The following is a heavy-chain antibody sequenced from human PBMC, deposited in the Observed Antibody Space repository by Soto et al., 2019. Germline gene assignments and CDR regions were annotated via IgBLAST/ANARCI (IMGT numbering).Heavy chain of an antibody. CDR1: GCTFSSYA. Sequence: AVKVSCQASGCTFSSYAISWVRQAPGRGREGMGGIIPIFGTANYAQKFQGRVTITADKSTSTAYMELSSLRSEETAVYYCARVLRFLEWSLPQPHDYYYYGMDVWGQGTPVTVSS. CDR3: ARVLRFLEWSLPQPHDYYYYGMDV. D-gene: IGHD3-3*01. CDR2: IIPIFGTA. V-gene: IGHV1-69*06. J-gene: IGHJ6*02.